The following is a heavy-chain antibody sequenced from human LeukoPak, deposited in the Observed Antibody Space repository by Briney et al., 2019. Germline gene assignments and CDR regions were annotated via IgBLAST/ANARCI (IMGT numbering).Heavy chain of an antibody. CDR3: AREWTTVVTPNSAFDY. V-gene: IGHV1-46*01. CDR1: GYTFTSYY. Sequence: ASVKVSCKASGYTFTSYYMHWVRQAPGQGLEWMGIINPSGGSTSYAQKFQGRVTMTRDMSTSTVYMELSSLRSEDTAVYYCAREWTTVVTPNSAFDYWGQGTLVTVSS. D-gene: IGHD4-23*01. J-gene: IGHJ4*02. CDR2: INPSGGST.